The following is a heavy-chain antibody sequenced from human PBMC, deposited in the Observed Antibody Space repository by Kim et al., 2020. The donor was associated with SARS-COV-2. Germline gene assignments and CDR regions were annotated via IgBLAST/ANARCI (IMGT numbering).Heavy chain of an antibody. V-gene: IGHV4-4*07. CDR2: IYTSGST. D-gene: IGHD6-6*01. CDR1: VDSISNYY. Sequence: SETLSLTCTVSVDSISNYYWSWIRQPAGKGLEWIGRIYTSGSTNYNPSLKSRVTVSGDTSKNQLSLKLTSVTAADTAVYYCARDGSTAAPFGGSGMDAWG. J-gene: IGHJ6*01. CDR3: ARDGSTAAPFGGSGMDA.